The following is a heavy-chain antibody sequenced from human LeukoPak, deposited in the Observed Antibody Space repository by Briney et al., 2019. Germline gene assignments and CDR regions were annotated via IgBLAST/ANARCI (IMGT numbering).Heavy chain of an antibody. CDR2: ISYDGSNK. V-gene: IGHV3-30-3*01. CDR1: GFTFSSYA. CDR3: ARGPWSYYDILTGPGAFDI. J-gene: IGHJ3*02. D-gene: IGHD3-9*01. Sequence: GGSLRLSCAASGFTFSSYAMHWVRQAPGKGLEWVAVISYDGSNKYYADSVKGRFTISRDNSKNTLYLQMNSLRAEDTAVYYCARGPWSYYDILTGPGAFDIWGQGTMVTVSS.